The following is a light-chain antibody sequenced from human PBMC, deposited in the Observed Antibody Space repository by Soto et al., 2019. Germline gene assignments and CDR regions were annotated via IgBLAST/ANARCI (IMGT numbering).Light chain of an antibody. Sequence: QSALTQPPSASGTPGQRVTISCSGSNSNIGINYVYWYQQLPGTAPKLLIYRNNQRPSGVPDRFSGSKSGTSGSLAISGLRSEDEADYYCVTWDDSLSGVVFGGGTKLTVL. CDR2: RNN. V-gene: IGLV1-47*01. J-gene: IGLJ2*01. CDR3: VTWDDSLSGVV. CDR1: NSNIGINY.